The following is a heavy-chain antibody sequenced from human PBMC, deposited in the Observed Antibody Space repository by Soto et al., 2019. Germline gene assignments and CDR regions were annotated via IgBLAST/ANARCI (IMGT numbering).Heavy chain of an antibody. CDR2: IYHSGST. CDR3: ARGPRSGSYSVYGFDV. CDR1: GASLSTSNW. J-gene: IGHJ3*01. D-gene: IGHD1-26*01. Sequence: QVQLQQSGPGLVNPSGTLSLTCVVSGASLSTSNWWSWVRQPPGKGLEWIGEIYHSGSTTYSPSLTSRVSMSVDKSRNQFSLRLTTVTAADTAIYYCARGPRSGSYSVYGFDVWGQGTVVTVSS. V-gene: IGHV4-4*02.